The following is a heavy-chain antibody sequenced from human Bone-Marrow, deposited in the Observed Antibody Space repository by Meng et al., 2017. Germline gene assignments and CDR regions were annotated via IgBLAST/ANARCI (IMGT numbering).Heavy chain of an antibody. Sequence: VQLVESGGGLVPPGGSLRLSCAASGFTFSSHWMHWVRQAPGKGLEWVSRINPDGSSTAYADSVKGRFTISRDNAKNTLYLQLNSLRGEDTAVYYCTRDFDSGYGLWGQGTLVTVSS. V-gene: IGHV3-74*01. CDR3: TRDFDSGYGL. J-gene: IGHJ4*02. CDR2: INPDGSST. CDR1: GFTFSSHW. D-gene: IGHD5-12*01.